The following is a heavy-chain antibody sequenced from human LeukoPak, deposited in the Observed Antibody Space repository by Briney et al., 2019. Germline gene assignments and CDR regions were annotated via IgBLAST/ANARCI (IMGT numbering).Heavy chain of an antibody. CDR2: IYTSGST. D-gene: IGHD3-10*01. CDR1: GGSISSGSYY. V-gene: IGHV4-61*02. Sequence: PSETLSLTCTVSGGSISSGSYYWSWIRQPAGKGLEWIGRIYTSGSTNYNLSLKSRVTISVDTSKNQFSLKLSSVTAADTAVYYCARARGAMDVWGKGTTVTISS. CDR3: ARARGAMDV. J-gene: IGHJ6*03.